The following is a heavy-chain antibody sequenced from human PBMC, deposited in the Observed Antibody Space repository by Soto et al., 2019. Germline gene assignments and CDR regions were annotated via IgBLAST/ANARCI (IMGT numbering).Heavy chain of an antibody. CDR3: ARAPYYYDSSGYFHYFDY. V-gene: IGHV1-69*02. D-gene: IGHD3-22*01. CDR1: RGTFSSYT. Sequence: GASVKVSCKASRGTFSSYTISWVRQAPGQGLEWMGRIIPILGIANYAQKFKGRVTITADESTSTAYMELSSLRSEDTAVYYCARAPYYYDSSGYFHYFDYWGKGTLVTVSS. J-gene: IGHJ4*02. CDR2: IIPILGIA.